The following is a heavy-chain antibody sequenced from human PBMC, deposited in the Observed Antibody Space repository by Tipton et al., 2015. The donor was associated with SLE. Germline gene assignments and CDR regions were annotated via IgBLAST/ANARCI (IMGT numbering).Heavy chain of an antibody. J-gene: IGHJ4*02. D-gene: IGHD3-3*01. CDR2: IYHRGST. CDR1: GDSISEYY. Sequence: GLVKPSETLSLICTVSGDSISEYYWSWIRQPPGKGLEFIGYIYHRGSTNYNPSLKSRVTISGDTSKNQFSLKLSSVTAADTAIYYCARRVFGIFGVVGDYYFDHWGQGTLVTVSS. V-gene: IGHV4-59*08. CDR3: ARRVFGIFGVVGDYYFDH.